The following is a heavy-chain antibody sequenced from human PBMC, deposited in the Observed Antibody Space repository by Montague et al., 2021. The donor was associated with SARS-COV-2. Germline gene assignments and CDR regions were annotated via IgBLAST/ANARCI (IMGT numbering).Heavy chain of an antibody. J-gene: IGHJ4*02. D-gene: IGHD6-19*01. CDR3: ARDIAVAGLFDY. Sequence: TLSLTCTVSGGSISSCSYYWSWIRQPAGKGLEWIGRMSISGNTNYNPSVKSRVTISVDTSKNQFSLKPSSVTAADTAVYYCARDIAVAGLFDYWGQGTLVTVSS. V-gene: IGHV4-61*02. CDR2: MSISGNT. CDR1: GGSISSCSYY.